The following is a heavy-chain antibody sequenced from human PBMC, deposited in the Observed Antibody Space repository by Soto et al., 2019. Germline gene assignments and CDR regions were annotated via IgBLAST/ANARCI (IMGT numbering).Heavy chain of an antibody. Sequence: GGSLRLSCAASGFTFSSYWMSWVRQAPGKGLEWVANIKQDGSEKYYVDSVKGRFTISRDNAKNSLYLQMNSLRAEDTAVYYCARDLGDSRFTMIVVVAYYFDYWGQGTLVTVSS. CDR2: IKQDGSEK. CDR1: GFTFSSYW. D-gene: IGHD3-22*01. V-gene: IGHV3-7*05. J-gene: IGHJ4*02. CDR3: ARDLGDSRFTMIVVVAYYFDY.